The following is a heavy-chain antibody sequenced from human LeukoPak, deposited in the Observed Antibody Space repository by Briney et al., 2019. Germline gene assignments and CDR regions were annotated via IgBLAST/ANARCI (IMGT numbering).Heavy chain of an antibody. D-gene: IGHD5-18*01. Sequence: SETLSLTCTVSGGSITSRGYYWGWIRQPPGKGLEWIGSIYYGGSSYYNPSLKSRVTISVDTSKNQFSLKLNSVTAADTAVYYCARHYGHSYGYIDYWGQGTLVTVSS. CDR3: ARHYGHSYGYIDY. CDR1: GGSITSRGYY. V-gene: IGHV4-39*01. CDR2: IYYGGSS. J-gene: IGHJ4*02.